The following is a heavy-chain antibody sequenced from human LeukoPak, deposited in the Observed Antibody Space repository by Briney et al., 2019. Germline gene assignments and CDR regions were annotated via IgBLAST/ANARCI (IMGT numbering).Heavy chain of an antibody. Sequence: SETLSLTCTVSGGXISSSSYYWGWIRQPPGKGLEGIGRIYYRGSTYYNPSLISRVPLSVDPSKNRFSLKLSSVTAADTAVYYCARLIVVVVTATYWFDPWGQGTLVTVSS. CDR2: IYYRGST. D-gene: IGHD2-15*01. CDR1: GGXISSSSYY. CDR3: ARLIVVVVTATYWFDP. V-gene: IGHV4-39*01. J-gene: IGHJ5*02.